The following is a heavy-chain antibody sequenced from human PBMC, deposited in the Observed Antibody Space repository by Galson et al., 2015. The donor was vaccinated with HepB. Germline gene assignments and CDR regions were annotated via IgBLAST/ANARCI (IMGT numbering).Heavy chain of an antibody. CDR3: AREKQLFNFVRRTSVGGPPDYYYYMDV. CDR1: GFTFSSYW. CDR2: INSDGSST. D-gene: IGHD6-13*01. J-gene: IGHJ6*03. Sequence: SLRLSCAASGFTFSSYWMHWVRQAPGKGLVWVPRINSDGSSTSYADSVKGRFTISRDNAKNTLYLQMNSLRAEDTAVYYCAREKQLFNFVRRTSVGGPPDYYYYMDVWGKGTTVTVSS. V-gene: IGHV3-74*01.